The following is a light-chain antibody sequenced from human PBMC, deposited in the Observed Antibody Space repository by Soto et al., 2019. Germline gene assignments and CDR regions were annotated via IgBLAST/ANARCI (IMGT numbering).Light chain of an antibody. J-gene: IGLJ1*01. CDR2: EVS. Sequence: QSVLTQPASVSGSPGQSITISCTGTGGDVGAYNYVSWYQQHLGKAPKFIIYEVSHRPSGVSNRFSGSKSGNTASLTISGLQAKDEADYYFSSYGGSSTLYVFGTGTKLTVL. CDR1: GGDVGAYNY. CDR3: SSYGGSSTLYV. V-gene: IGLV2-14*01.